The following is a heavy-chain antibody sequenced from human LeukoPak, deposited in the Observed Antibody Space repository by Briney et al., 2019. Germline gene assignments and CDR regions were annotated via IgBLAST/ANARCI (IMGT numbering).Heavy chain of an antibody. D-gene: IGHD2/OR15-2a*01. CDR3: ATLLVLRGYFDL. CDR1: GGTFSSYA. Sequence: ASVKVSCKASGGTFSSYAISWVRQAPGQGLEWMGGTIPIFGTANYAQKFQGRVTMTEDTSTDTAYMELSSLRSEDTAVYYCATLLVLRGYFDLWGRGTLVTVSS. CDR2: TIPIFGTA. V-gene: IGHV1-69*06. J-gene: IGHJ2*01.